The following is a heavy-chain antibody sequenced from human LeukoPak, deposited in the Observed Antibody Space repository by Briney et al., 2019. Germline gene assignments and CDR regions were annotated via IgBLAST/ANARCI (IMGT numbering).Heavy chain of an antibody. CDR1: GFTFSSYA. Sequence: GGSLRLSCAASGFTFSSYAMSWVRQAPGKGLEWVSGISASGGSTYYADSVKGRFTISRDNSKNTLYLQMNSLRAEDTAVYYCAKGPMGATFAFDIWGQGTMVTVSS. V-gene: IGHV3-23*01. CDR2: ISASGGST. CDR3: AKGPMGATFAFDI. D-gene: IGHD1-26*01. J-gene: IGHJ3*02.